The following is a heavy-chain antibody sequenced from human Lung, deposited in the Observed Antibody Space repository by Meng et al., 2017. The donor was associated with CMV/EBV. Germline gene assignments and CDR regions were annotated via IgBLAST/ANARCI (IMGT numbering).Heavy chain of an antibody. CDR2: TYYSGAT. V-gene: IGHV4-30-4*08. CDR3: VRDNGVNGTTDY. D-gene: IGHD1/OR15-1a*01. J-gene: IGHJ4*02. CDR1: GGSINSGDYY. Sequence: LXCTVSGGSINSGDYYWSWIRQPPGKGLECMGYTYYSGATYSSSSLRGRLTISIDTSRNQFSLKLYSVTAADTAVYYCVRDNGVNGTTDYWGQGTLVTVSS.